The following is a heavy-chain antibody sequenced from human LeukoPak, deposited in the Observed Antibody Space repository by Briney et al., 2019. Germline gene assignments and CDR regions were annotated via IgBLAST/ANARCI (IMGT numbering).Heavy chain of an antibody. CDR3: ARDSSSSSWYSTGYYYYMDV. Sequence: SETLSLTCTVSGYSISSGYYWGWIRQPPGKGLEWTGSIDHSGSTYYNPSLKSRVTISVDTSKNQFSLKLSSVTAADTAVYYCARDSSSSSWYSTGYYYYMDVWGKGTTVTISS. CDR1: GYSISSGYY. CDR2: IDHSGST. D-gene: IGHD6-13*01. J-gene: IGHJ6*03. V-gene: IGHV4-38-2*02.